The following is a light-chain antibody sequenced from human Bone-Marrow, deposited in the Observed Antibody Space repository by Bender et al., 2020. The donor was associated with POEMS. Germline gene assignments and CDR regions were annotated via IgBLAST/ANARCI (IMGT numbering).Light chain of an antibody. CDR2: EGS. Sequence: QSVLTQPASVSGSPGQSITISCTGTSSDVGSYNLVSWYQQHPGKAPKLMIYEGSKRPSGVSNRFSGSKSGNTASLTISGLQAEDEAHYYCQSYDSRLSAWVFGGGTKLTVL. V-gene: IGLV2-23*01. CDR1: SSDVGSYNL. J-gene: IGLJ3*02. CDR3: QSYDSRLSAWV.